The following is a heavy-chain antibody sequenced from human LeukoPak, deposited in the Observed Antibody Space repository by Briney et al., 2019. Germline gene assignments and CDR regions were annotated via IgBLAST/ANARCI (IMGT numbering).Heavy chain of an antibody. CDR3: ARDRAYKAFDS. V-gene: IGHV3-7*01. J-gene: IGHJ4*02. CDR2: TKTDGTEK. CDR1: GLNVSNSW. Sequence: GGSLRLSCAASGLNVSNSWMNWVRQAPGKGLEWVASTKTDGTEKYYVDSVKGRFNISRDNAKNSLHLQMSSLRAEDTAVYYCARDRAYKAFDSWGQGTLVTVSS. D-gene: IGHD5-24*01.